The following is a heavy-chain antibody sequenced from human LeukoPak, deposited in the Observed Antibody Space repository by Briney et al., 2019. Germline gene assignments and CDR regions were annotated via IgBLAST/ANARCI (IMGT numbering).Heavy chain of an antibody. J-gene: IGHJ4*02. Sequence: SETLSLTCTVSGYSISSGYYWCWIRQPPGKGLEWIGYIYYTGSTNYNPSLDSRVTISVDMSKNQVSLNLKYVTAADTAVYYCARGYFDWFLDNWGRGTLVTVSS. V-gene: IGHV4-61*01. CDR2: IYYTGST. D-gene: IGHD3-9*01. CDR3: ARGYFDWFLDN. CDR1: GYSISSGYY.